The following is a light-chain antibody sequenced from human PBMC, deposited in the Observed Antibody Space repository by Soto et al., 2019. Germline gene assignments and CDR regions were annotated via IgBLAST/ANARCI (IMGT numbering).Light chain of an antibody. J-gene: IGKJ1*01. CDR3: QQYGSSPPT. V-gene: IGKV3-20*01. CDR1: QSVSRNY. CDR2: GAS. Sequence: EIVLTQSPGTLSLSPGERATLSCRASQSVSRNYLAWYQRKPGQAPRLLIYGASNRATDIPNRFSGSGSGTDFTLTITSLEPEDFVVYYCQQYGSSPPTFGQGTNEEI.